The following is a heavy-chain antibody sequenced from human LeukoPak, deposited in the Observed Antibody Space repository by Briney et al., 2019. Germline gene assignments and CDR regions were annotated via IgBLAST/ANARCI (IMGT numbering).Heavy chain of an antibody. J-gene: IGHJ4*02. V-gene: IGHV3-23*01. CDR3: AKDSYDILTGYYQN. Sequence: GGSLRLSCAASGFTFSSYAMSWVRQAPGKGLEWVSAISGSGGSTYYADSVKGRFTISRDNSKNTLFLQMNSLRADDTAVYYCAKDSYDILTGYYQNWGQGTLVTVSP. D-gene: IGHD3-9*01. CDR2: ISGSGGST. CDR1: GFTFSSYA.